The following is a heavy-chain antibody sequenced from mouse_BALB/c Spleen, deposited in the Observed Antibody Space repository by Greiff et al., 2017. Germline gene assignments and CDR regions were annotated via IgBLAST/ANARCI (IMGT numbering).Heavy chain of an antibody. J-gene: IGHJ3*01. CDR3: ARGEDYYGSRVAY. V-gene: IGHV14-3*02. Sequence: EVKLMESGAELVKPGASVKLSCTASGFNIKDTYMHWVKQRPEQGLEWIGRIDPANGNTKYDPKFQGKATITADTSSNTAYLQLSSLTSEDTAVYYCARGEDYYGSRVAYWGQGTLVTVSA. D-gene: IGHD1-1*01. CDR2: IDPANGNT. CDR1: GFNIKDTY.